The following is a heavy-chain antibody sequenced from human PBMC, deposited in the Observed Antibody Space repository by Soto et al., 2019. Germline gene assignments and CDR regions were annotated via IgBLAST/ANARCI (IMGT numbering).Heavy chain of an antibody. Sequence: SETLSLTCAVYGGSFSGYYWSWIRQPPGKGLEWIGEINHSGSTNYNPSLKSRVTISVDTSKNQFSLKLSSVTAADTAVYYCARGNYYQDPIDYWGQGTLVTVSS. CDR1: GGSFSGYY. J-gene: IGHJ4*02. CDR2: INHSGST. D-gene: IGHD3-10*01. CDR3: ARGNYYQDPIDY. V-gene: IGHV4-34*01.